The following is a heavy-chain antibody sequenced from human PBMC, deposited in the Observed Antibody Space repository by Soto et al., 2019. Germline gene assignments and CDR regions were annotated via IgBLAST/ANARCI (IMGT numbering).Heavy chain of an antibody. CDR3: AKSTIRSDYYYYGMDV. V-gene: IGHV3-30*18. CDR1: GFTFSSYG. Sequence: GGSLRLSCAASGFTFSSYGMHWVRQAPGKGLEWVAVISYDGSNKYYADSVKGRFTISRDNSKNTLYLQMNSLRAEDTAVYYCAKSTIRSDYYYYGMDVWGQGTTVTVS. J-gene: IGHJ6*02. D-gene: IGHD5-12*01. CDR2: ISYDGSNK.